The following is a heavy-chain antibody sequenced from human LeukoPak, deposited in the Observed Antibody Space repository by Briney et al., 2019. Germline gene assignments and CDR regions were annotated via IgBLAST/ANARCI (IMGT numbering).Heavy chain of an antibody. V-gene: IGHV7-4-1*02. CDR1: GYTFTSYA. CDR3: ARDRGVVVAATPNWFDP. Sequence: AASVKVSCKASGYTFTSYAMNWVRQAPGQGLEWMGWINTNTGNPTYAQGFTGRFVFSLDTSVSTAYLQISSLKAEDTAVYYCARDRGVVVAATPNWFDPWGQGTLVTVSS. D-gene: IGHD2-15*01. CDR2: INTNTGNP. J-gene: IGHJ5*02.